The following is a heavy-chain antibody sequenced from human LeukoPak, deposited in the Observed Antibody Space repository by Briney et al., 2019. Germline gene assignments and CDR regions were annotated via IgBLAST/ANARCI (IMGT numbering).Heavy chain of an antibody. J-gene: IGHJ4*02. CDR3: ARVYIAGMTGHYSLDY. Sequence: GGSLRLSCAAPGFMFRTYAMHWVRQAPGKGLEYVSGISSDGGTTNYANSVKGRFTISRDNSKNTLYLQVGSLRPEDMAVYYCARVYIAGMTGHYSLDYWGQGTLLTVSS. V-gene: IGHV3-64*01. D-gene: IGHD3-9*01. CDR1: GFMFRTYA. CDR2: ISSDGGTT.